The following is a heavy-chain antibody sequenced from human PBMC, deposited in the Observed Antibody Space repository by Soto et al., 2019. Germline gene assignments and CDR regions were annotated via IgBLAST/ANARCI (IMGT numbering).Heavy chain of an antibody. V-gene: IGHV5-51*01. CDR3: ARHGNHWSYYYYGMDV. CDR2: IYPGDSDT. Sequence: PGESLKISCKGSGYSFTSYWIGWVRQMPGKGLEWMGIIYPGDSDTRYSPSLQGQVTISADKSISTAYLQWSSLKASDTAMYYCARHGNHWSYYYYGMDVWGQGTTVTVSS. J-gene: IGHJ6*02. CDR1: GYSFTSYW. D-gene: IGHD2-8*02.